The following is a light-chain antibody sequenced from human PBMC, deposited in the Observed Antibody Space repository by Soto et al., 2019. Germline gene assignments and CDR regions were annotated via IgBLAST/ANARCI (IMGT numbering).Light chain of an antibody. J-gene: IGLJ3*02. CDR3: SSYTSGSTRV. CDR1: SSDVGGYNY. CDR2: EVS. V-gene: IGLV2-14*01. Sequence: QSALTQPASVSGSPGQSITISCTGNSSDVGGYNYVSWYQQHPGQAPKLMIYEVSNRPSGVSTRFSGSKTGNTASLTISGLQAEDEDDYYCSSYTSGSTRVFGGGTKLTVL.